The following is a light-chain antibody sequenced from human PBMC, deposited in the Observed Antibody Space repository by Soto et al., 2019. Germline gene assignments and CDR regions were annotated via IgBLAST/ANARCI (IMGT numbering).Light chain of an antibody. CDR2: GAA. J-gene: IGKJ5*01. CDR3: QQYNNWPPIT. Sequence: AIRMTRSPSSLSGSTGDRLTITCRASQGISSYLAWYQQKPGKAPKLLIYGAATRATGIPGRFSGSGSGTEFTLTISSLQSEDCAVYYCQQYNNWPPITFGQGTLLEIK. CDR1: QGISSY. V-gene: IGKV1-8*01.